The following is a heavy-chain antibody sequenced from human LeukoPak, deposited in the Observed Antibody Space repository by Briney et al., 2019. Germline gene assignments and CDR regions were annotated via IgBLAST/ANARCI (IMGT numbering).Heavy chain of an antibody. CDR1: GFTFTSSA. CDR2: IVVGSGNT. D-gene: IGHD6-19*01. J-gene: IGHJ1*01. V-gene: IGHV1-58*01. Sequence: SVNVSCKASGFTFTSSAVQWVRQARGQRLEWIGWIVVGSGNTNYAQKFQERVTITRDMSTSTAYMELSSLRSEDTAVYYCAASSSGWYRNFQHWGQGTLVTVSS. CDR3: AASSSGWYRNFQH.